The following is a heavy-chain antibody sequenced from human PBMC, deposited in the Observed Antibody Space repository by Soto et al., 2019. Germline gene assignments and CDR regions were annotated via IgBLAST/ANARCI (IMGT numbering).Heavy chain of an antibody. V-gene: IGHV3-23*01. Sequence: GGSLRLSCAASGFAFSTFAMTWVRQAPGKGLEWVAAISVSGNNAYYADSVKGRFTISRDNSQNSVFLQMSSLRADDTAVYYCARDPLRQGILYSIGALLPEHGIWGQGTLVTVSS. CDR3: ARDPLRQGILYSIGALLPEHGI. J-gene: IGHJ4*02. CDR2: ISVSGNNA. D-gene: IGHD3-22*01. CDR1: GFAFSTFA.